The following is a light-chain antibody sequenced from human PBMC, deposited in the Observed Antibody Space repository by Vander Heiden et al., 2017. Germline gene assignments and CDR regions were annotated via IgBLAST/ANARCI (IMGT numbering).Light chain of an antibody. Sequence: QSVLTQPPSVSGAPGQRVPISCTGSRSNIGAPYDVHWYQQLPGTAPELLIYGNNNRPSGGPDRFSGSKAGTTASMAITGRQAEDEAEYYCQSYDTSRSGVFGGGTKLTVL. CDR3: QSYDTSRSGV. CDR2: GNN. V-gene: IGLV1-40*01. J-gene: IGLJ3*02. CDR1: RSNIGAPYD.